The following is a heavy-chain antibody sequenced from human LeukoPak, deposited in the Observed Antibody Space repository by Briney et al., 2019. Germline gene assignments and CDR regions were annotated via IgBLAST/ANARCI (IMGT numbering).Heavy chain of an antibody. D-gene: IGHD6-13*01. J-gene: IGHJ4*02. V-gene: IGHV3-48*03. CDR2: ISSSGSNI. CDR1: GFTFSSYE. CDR3: AKDRGSSWFSDY. Sequence: PGGSLRLSCAASGFTFSSYEMNWVRQAPGKGLEWVSYISSSGSNIKYADSVKGRFTISRGNAKNSVYLQMNSLRAEDTAVYYCAKDRGSSWFSDYWGQGTLVTVSS.